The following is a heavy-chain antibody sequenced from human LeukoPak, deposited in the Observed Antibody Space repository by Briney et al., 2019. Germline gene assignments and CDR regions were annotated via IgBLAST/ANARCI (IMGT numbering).Heavy chain of an antibody. V-gene: IGHV4-39*07. CDR1: GGSISSSTYY. J-gene: IGHJ4*02. Sequence: PSETLSLTCAVSGGSISSSTYYWGWIRQPPGKGLEWIGSINYSGYKYDNPSLKSRVTISGDTSKNQFSLKLSSVTATDTAVYYCARTRLWPTGTFDYWGQGTLVTVSS. CDR2: INYSGYK. CDR3: ARTRLWPTGTFDY. D-gene: IGHD3-16*01.